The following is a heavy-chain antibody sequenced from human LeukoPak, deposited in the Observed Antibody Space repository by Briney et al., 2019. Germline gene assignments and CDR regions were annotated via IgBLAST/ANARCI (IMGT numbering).Heavy chain of an antibody. CDR3: ARDYGDYHYDY. D-gene: IGHD4-17*01. Sequence: GGSLRLSCAASGFTFSSYGMHWVRQAPGKGLEWVAVIWYDGSNKYYADSVKGRFTISRDNSKNTLYLQMNSLRAENTAVYYCARDYGDYHYDYWGQGTLVTVSS. CDR1: GFTFSSYG. V-gene: IGHV3-33*01. CDR2: IWYDGSNK. J-gene: IGHJ4*02.